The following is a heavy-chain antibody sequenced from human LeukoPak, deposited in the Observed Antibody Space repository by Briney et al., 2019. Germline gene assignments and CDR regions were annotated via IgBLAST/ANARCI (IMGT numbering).Heavy chain of an antibody. CDR1: GGSIRSYY. CDR2: IYYSGST. CDR3: ARASRLSPFDY. Sequence: PSQTLSLTCTVSGGSIRSYYWSWIRQPPGKGLEWVGYIYYSGSTNYNPSLKSRVTISVDTSKNQFSLKLSSVTAADTAVYYCARASRLSPFDYWGQGTLVTVSS. J-gene: IGHJ4*02. V-gene: IGHV4-59*01.